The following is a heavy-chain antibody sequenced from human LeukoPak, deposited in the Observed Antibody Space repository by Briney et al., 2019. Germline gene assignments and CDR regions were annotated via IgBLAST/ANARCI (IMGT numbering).Heavy chain of an antibody. CDR2: IYHSGST. D-gene: IGHD1-26*01. CDR1: GGSISSGGYY. Sequence: SETLSLTCTVSGGSISSGGYYWSWIRQPPGKGLEWIGYIYHSGSTNYNPSLKSRVTISVDKSKNQFSLKLSSVTAADTAVFYCAGGARGGCRATTCGFDYWGQGTLVTVSS. J-gene: IGHJ4*02. CDR3: AGGARGGCRATTCGFDY. V-gene: IGHV4-30-2*01.